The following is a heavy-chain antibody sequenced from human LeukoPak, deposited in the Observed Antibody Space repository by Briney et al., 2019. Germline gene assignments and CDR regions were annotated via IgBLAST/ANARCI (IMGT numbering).Heavy chain of an antibody. J-gene: IGHJ4*02. V-gene: IGHV3-7*04. CDR2: IKQDGSER. CDR3: VRALLSSDAY. Sequence: GGSLRLSCAASGFTFSSDWMDWVSQAPGKGLEWVANIKQDGSERYYVDSVKGRFTISRDNANKSLYLQMNSLRSEDTAVYYCVRALLSSDAYWGQGTLVSVSS. CDR1: GFTFSSDW. D-gene: IGHD2/OR15-2a*01.